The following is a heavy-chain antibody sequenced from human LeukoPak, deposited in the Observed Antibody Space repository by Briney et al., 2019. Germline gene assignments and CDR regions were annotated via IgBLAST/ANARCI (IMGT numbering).Heavy chain of an antibody. CDR1: GYTFTSYY. CDR2: INPSGGST. Sequence: ASVKVSCKAPGYTFTSYYMHWVRQAPGQGLEWMGIINPSGGSTSYARKFQGRVTMTRDMSTSTVYMELSSLRSEDTAVYYCARDRGRQQLVSDYFDYWGQGTLGPVSS. D-gene: IGHD6-13*01. J-gene: IGHJ4*02. CDR3: ARDRGRQQLVSDYFDY. V-gene: IGHV1-46*01.